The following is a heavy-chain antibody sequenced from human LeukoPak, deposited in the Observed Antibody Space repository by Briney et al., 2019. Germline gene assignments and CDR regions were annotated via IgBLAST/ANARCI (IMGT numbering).Heavy chain of an antibody. D-gene: IGHD6-13*01. CDR2: ITASGGST. J-gene: IGHJ5*02. CDR1: GFTFTNYA. Sequence: HSGRSLRLSCATSGFTFTNYAMSWVRQAPGKGLEWVSAITASGGSTFYADSVKGRFTISRDNSKNTLYLQMNRLRAEDTAVYYCAKDLTAAASLRVDPWGQGTLVTVSS. CDR3: AKDLTAAASLRVDP. V-gene: IGHV3-23*01.